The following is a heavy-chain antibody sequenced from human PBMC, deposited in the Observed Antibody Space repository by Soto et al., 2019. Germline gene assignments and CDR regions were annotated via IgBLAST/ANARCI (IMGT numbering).Heavy chain of an antibody. CDR3: TRGRMSGLYYLDF. J-gene: IGHJ4*02. D-gene: IGHD6-25*01. CDR1: GFTFSDHY. V-gene: IGHV3-72*01. CDR2: TRNKANSYTT. Sequence: WGSLRLSCAASGFTFSDHYMDWVRQAPGKGLEWVGRTRNKANSYTTEYAASVKGRFSISRDNSKNSLYLQMNSLKIEDTAVYYCTRGRMSGLYYLDFWGRGTLVNISS.